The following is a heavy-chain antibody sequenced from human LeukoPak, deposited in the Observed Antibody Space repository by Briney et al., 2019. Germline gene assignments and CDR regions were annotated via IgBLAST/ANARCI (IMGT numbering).Heavy chain of an antibody. V-gene: IGHV3-48*03. J-gene: IGHJ4*02. D-gene: IGHD2-21*01. CDR3: ARETAHCGGDCFDY. CDR2: IGVGGSSI. CDR1: GFTFSSYE. Sequence: GGSLRLSCAASGFTFSSYEFNWVRQAPGKGLEWVSYIGVGGSSIYYADSVRGRFTTSRDNAKNSLCLQLNSLRAEDTAVYYCARETAHCGGDCFDYWGQGTLVTVSS.